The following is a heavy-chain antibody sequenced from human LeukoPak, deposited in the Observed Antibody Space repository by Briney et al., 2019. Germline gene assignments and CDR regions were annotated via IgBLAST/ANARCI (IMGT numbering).Heavy chain of an antibody. J-gene: IGHJ4*02. CDR3: VSFYETY. CDR2: ISGSGGGT. V-gene: IGHV3-23*01. Sequence: GGSLRLSCAASGFTLSSYAMSWVRQAPEKGLEWVSTISGSGGGTYYADSVKGRFTISKDNAKNTVYLQMNSLRAEDTAVYYCVSFYETYWGRGTLVTVSS. CDR1: GFTLSSYA. D-gene: IGHD2/OR15-2a*01.